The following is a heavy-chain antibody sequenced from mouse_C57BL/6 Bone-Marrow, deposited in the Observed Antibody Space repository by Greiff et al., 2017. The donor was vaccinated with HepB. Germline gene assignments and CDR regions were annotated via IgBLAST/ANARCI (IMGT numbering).Heavy chain of an antibody. Sequence: VQLQQSGAELVRPGASVKLSCTASGFNIKDDYMHWVKQRPEQGLEWIGWIDPENGDTEYASKFQGKATITADTSSNTAYLQLSSLTSEDTAVYYCTTDAIYYGSSYDWYFDVWGTGTTVTVSS. D-gene: IGHD1-1*01. V-gene: IGHV14-4*01. CDR3: TTDAIYYGSSYDWYFDV. CDR2: IDPENGDT. CDR1: GFNIKDDY. J-gene: IGHJ1*03.